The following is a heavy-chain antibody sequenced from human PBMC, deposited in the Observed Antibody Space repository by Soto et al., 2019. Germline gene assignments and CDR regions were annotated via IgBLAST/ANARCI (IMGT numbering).Heavy chain of an antibody. CDR3: ARARGQDYFDY. V-gene: IGHV4-31*03. Sequence: SETLSLTCTVSGGSISSGGYYWSWIRQHPGKGLEWIGYIHYSGSTYYNPSLKSRATISVDTSKNQFSLKLSSVTAADTAVYYCARARGQDYFDYWGQGTLVTVSS. CDR2: IHYSGST. J-gene: IGHJ4*02. CDR1: GGSISSGGYY. D-gene: IGHD3-10*01.